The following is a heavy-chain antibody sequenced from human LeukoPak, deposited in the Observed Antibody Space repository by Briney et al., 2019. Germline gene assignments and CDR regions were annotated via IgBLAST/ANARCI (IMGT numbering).Heavy chain of an antibody. V-gene: IGHV4-61*02. CDR1: GGSINSGSHY. CDR2: IYSSGST. Sequence: SETLSLTCTVSGGSINSGSHYWSWIRQPAGKGREWIGRIYSSGSTNYNPSLKSRVTMSVDTSKNQFSLKLSSVTAADTAVYYCVTSYYYYYFYMDVWGRGTTVTVSS. CDR3: VTSYYYYYFYMDV. J-gene: IGHJ6*03.